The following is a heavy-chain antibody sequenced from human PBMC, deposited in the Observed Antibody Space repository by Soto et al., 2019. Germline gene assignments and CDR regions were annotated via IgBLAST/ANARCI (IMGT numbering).Heavy chain of an antibody. CDR2: IYYSGST. J-gene: IGHJ4*02. Sequence: PSETLSLTCTVSGGSISSYYWSWIRQPPGKGLEWIGSIYYSGSTNYNPSLKSRVTISVDTSKNQFSLKLSSLIAADTAVYYCASGGTHGGYWGQGTLVTVSS. CDR3: ASGGTHGGY. V-gene: IGHV4-59*01. CDR1: GGSISSYY. D-gene: IGHD3-10*01.